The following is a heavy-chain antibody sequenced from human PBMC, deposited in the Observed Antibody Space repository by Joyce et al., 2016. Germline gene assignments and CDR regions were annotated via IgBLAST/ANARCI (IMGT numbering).Heavy chain of an antibody. V-gene: IGHV3-64D*08. CDR3: VTGHYFDY. Sequence: EVQLIESGGGLVQPGGSLSLSCSSSEFTFSDDAIHWVRQAPGKGRQYVSAISINGGSTFYADSVRGRFTISRDNSKNTLYLQMSSLRAEDTAVYYCVTGHYFDYWGQGTLVTVSS. J-gene: IGHJ4*02. D-gene: IGHD7-27*01. CDR2: ISINGGST. CDR1: EFTFSDDA.